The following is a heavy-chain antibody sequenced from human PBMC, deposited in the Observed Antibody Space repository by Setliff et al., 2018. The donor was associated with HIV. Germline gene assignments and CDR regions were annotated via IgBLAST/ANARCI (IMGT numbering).Heavy chain of an antibody. CDR3: ASARIPTGGTSTSFDF. J-gene: IGHJ4*02. CDR1: GFTFTDYA. CDR2: ISFDGTKT. V-gene: IGHV3-30*01. D-gene: IGHD1-1*01. Sequence: GGSLRLSCANSGFTFTDYAMHWVRQAPGKGLEWVSAISFDGTKTSFADSVKDRFTISRDNSKNTLYLQLNSLRPDDTGVYYCASARIPTGGTSTSFDFWGQGALVTVSS.